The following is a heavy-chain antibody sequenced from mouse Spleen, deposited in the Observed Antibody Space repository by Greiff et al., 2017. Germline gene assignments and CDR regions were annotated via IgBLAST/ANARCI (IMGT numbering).Heavy chain of an antibody. CDR1: GFTFSSYT. J-gene: IGHJ3*01. V-gene: IGHV5-9*04. Sequence: EVQRVESGGGLVKPGGSLKLSCAASGFTFSSYTMSWVRQTPAKRLEWVATISSGGGNTYYPDSVKGRFTISRDNARNTLYLQMSSLRSEDTAMYYCARHRAIYDGYFAYWGQGTLVTVSA. CDR3: ARHRAIYDGYFAY. CDR2: ISSGGGNT. D-gene: IGHD2-3*01.